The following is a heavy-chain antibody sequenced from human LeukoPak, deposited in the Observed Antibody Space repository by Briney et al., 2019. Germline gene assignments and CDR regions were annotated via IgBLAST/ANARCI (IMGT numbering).Heavy chain of an antibody. CDR3: AKELPKDY. D-gene: IGHD1-26*01. V-gene: IGHV3-23*01. CDR2: ISGKSTST. CDR1: GFTFDDYA. Sequence: PGGSLRLSCAASGFTFDDYAMSWVRQAPGKGLEWVSSISGKSTSTYYADSVKGRFTISRDNSKNTLYLQMNSLRAEDTAVYYCAKELPKDYWGQGTLVTVSS. J-gene: IGHJ4*02.